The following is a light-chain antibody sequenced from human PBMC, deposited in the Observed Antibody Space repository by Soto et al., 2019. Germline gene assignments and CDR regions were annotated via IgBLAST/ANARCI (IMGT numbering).Light chain of an antibody. J-gene: IGKJ1*01. CDR2: GAS. CDR3: QQYGSSPPT. Sequence: EIVSTQSPGTLSLSPGERATLSCRASQSVSSSYLAWYQQKPGQAPRLLIYGASSRATGIPDRFSGSGSGTDFTLTISRLEPEDFAVYYCQQYGSSPPTFGQGTTVDIK. V-gene: IGKV3-20*01. CDR1: QSVSSSY.